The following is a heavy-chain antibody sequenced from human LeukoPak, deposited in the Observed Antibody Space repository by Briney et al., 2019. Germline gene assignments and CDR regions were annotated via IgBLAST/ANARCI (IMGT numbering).Heavy chain of an antibody. Sequence: GGSLKLSCAASGFIFSSYSMSWVRQAPGKGLEWVSVITGSGGNTYYADSVKGRFTISKDNSKNTVYLQMSSLRVDDTAVYYCAKAASSSWPSYYYGMDVWGQGTTVTVSS. D-gene: IGHD6-13*01. V-gene: IGHV3-23*01. CDR3: AKAASSSWPSYYYGMDV. CDR1: GFIFSSYS. J-gene: IGHJ6*02. CDR2: ITGSGGNT.